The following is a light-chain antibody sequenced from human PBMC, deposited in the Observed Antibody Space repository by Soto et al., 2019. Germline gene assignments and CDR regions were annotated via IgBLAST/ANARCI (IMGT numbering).Light chain of an antibody. CDR2: DDD. CDR1: NIGNKS. V-gene: IGLV3-21*02. J-gene: IGLJ2*01. CDR3: CSYAGSSTAI. Sequence: SYELTQPPSVSVAPGQTAMITCGGNNIGNKSVHWYHQRPGQAPVLVVYDDDDRPSGIPERFSGSKSGNTASLTISGLQAEDEADYYCCSYAGSSTAIFGGGTKLTVL.